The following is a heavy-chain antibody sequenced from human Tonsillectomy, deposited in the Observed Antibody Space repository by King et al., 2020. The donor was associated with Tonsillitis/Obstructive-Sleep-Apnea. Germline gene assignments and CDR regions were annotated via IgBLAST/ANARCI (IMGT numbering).Heavy chain of an antibody. D-gene: IGHD2-2*01. CDR1: GGSISSGGYY. V-gene: IGHV4-31*03. CDR2: IYYSGST. CDR3: ASEAVVPAAIPGYFDY. Sequence: VQLQESGPGLVKPSQTLSLTCTVSGGSISSGGYYWSWIRQHPGKGLEWIGYIYYSGSTYYNPSLKSRVTISVETSKNQFSLKLSSVTAADTAVYYCASEAVVPAAIPGYFDYWGQGTLVTVSS. J-gene: IGHJ4*02.